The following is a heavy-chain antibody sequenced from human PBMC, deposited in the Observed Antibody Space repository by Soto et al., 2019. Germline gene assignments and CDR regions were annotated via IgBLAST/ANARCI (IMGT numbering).Heavy chain of an antibody. J-gene: IGHJ4*01. V-gene: IGHV3-23*01. Sequence: PVRSLRLSRTTSGCNCASVALTWVRQAPGQGLEWVATIVGSDAKTLYADSVKGRFSISRDTSRNTIYLQMNNLRDADTAIYYCAKWTYRDFWGPGARVTFSS. CDR3: AKWTYRDF. CDR1: GCNCASVA. CDR2: IVGSDAKT. D-gene: IGHD2-21*01.